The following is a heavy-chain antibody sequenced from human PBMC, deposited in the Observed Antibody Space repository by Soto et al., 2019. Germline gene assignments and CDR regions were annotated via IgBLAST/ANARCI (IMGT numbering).Heavy chain of an antibody. D-gene: IGHD6-13*01. V-gene: IGHV1-18*01. J-gene: IGHJ4*02. CDR1: GYTFTNYG. CDR2: ISAYNGNI. Sequence: ASVKVSCKASGYTFTNYGISWVRQAPGQGLEWMGWISAYNGNIKYAQKLQGRVTMTTDTSTSTAYMELRSLRSDDTAVYYCARASATIAAAAIFDYWGQGTLVTVSS. CDR3: ARASATIAAAAIFDY.